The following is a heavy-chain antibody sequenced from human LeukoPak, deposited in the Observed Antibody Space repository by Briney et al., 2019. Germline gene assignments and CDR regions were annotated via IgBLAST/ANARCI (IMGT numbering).Heavy chain of an antibody. J-gene: IGHJ4*02. CDR2: ISAYNGDT. D-gene: IGHD2-2*01. V-gene: IGHV1-18*01. CDR3: ARDFGRLLGYCTSTSCHGPPFI. CDR1: GYTFTNYG. Sequence: ASVKVSCKASGYTFTNYGISWVRQAPGQGLQWMGWISAYNGDTNYAQNLQDRVTMTTDTSTTTAYVELRSLRSDDTAVYYCARDFGRLLGYCTSTSCHGPPFIWGQGTLVTVSS.